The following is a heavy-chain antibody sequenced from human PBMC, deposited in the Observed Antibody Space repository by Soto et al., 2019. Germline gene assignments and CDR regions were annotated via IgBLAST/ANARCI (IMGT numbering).Heavy chain of an antibody. D-gene: IGHD2-8*01. V-gene: IGHV3-23*01. CDR2: SSGSGGST. J-gene: IGHJ4*02. CDR1: GFTFSSYA. Sequence: EVQLLESGGGLVQPGGSLRLSCAASGFTFSSYAMSWVRQAPGKGLEWVSASSGSGGSTYYADSVKGRFTISRDNSKNKLYLQMNSLRAADTAVYYCAKDCTNGVCYTDFDYWGQGTLVTVSS. CDR3: AKDCTNGVCYTDFDY.